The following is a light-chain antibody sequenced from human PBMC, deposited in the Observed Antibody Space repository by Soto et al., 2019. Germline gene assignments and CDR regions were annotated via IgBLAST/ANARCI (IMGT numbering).Light chain of an antibody. Sequence: QPVLTQSHSASASLGASVTLTCTLSSGYSNYKVDWYQQRQGKGPQFVMGVGTGGIVASKGDGVTDRFSVLGSGLNRNLAIKNILKEDECDYHCRAYHGSGSTWVFGGGTKLTVL. CDR3: RAYHGSGSTWV. V-gene: IGLV9-49*01. CDR2: VGTGGIVA. CDR1: SGYSNYK. J-gene: IGLJ2*01.